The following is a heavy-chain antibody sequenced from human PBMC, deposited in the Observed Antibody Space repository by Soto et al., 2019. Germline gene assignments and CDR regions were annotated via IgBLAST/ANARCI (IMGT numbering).Heavy chain of an antibody. V-gene: IGHV1-8*01. J-gene: IGHJ5*02. CDR3: ASHHRGYCSSTRCYGCYSCLDP. D-gene: IGHD2-2*01. CDR1: GYTFTSYD. CDR2: MNPNSGNT. Sequence: ASVKLSCKASGYTFTSYDTNWVRQATGQGLEWMGWMNPNSGNTGYAQKFQGRVTMTRNTSISTAYMELSSLRSEDTAVYYCASHHRGYCSSTRCYGCYSCLDPWGQGTLVTVS.